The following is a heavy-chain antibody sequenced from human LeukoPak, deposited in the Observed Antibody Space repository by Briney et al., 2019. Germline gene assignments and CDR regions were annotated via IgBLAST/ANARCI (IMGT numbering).Heavy chain of an antibody. D-gene: IGHD4-17*01. CDR1: GYSISSGYY. Sequence: SETLSLTCTVSGYSISSGYYWGWIRQPPGKGLEWIGSIYHSGSTYYNPSLKSRVTISVDTSKNQFSLKLSSVTAADTAVYYCATYGDYVSDYWGQGTLATVSS. V-gene: IGHV4-38-2*02. CDR2: IYHSGST. J-gene: IGHJ4*02. CDR3: ATYGDYVSDY.